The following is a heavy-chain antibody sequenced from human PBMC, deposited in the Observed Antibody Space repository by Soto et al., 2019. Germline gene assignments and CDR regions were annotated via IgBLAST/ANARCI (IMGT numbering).Heavy chain of an antibody. CDR2: IEGGNGKT. CDR1: GFTFTNYA. J-gene: IGHJ6*02. D-gene: IGHD3-3*01. V-gene: IGHV3-23*01. Sequence: PGGSLRLSCAASGFTFTNYAMTWVRQAPERGLEWVSTIEGGNGKTYYADSVKGRFTISRDNSKNSLYLQMSDLRAQDTAECYCVKDWSGKKCPCMDVWGQGTTVTVSS. CDR3: VKDWSGKKCPCMDV.